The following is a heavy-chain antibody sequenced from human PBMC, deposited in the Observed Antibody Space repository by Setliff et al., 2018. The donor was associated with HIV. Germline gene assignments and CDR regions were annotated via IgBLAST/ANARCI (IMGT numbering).Heavy chain of an antibody. CDR3: ATVYSNNWSQSRWFDP. V-gene: IGHV5-51*01. CDR2: IYPGDSDT. Sequence: PGESLTISCQGSGYSFTRYWIGWVRQMPGKGLEWMGIIYPGDSDTTYSPSFQGRVTISADKSISTAYLQWSSLKASDTAMYYCATVYSNNWSQSRWFDPWGQGTLVTV. CDR1: GYSFTRYW. J-gene: IGHJ5*02. D-gene: IGHD6-13*01.